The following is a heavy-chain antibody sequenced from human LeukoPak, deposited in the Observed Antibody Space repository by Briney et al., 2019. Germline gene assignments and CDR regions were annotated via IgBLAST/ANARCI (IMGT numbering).Heavy chain of an antibody. J-gene: IGHJ4*02. CDR3: ARLGANDILTGYISD. CDR1: GGSISSYY. Sequence: SETLSLTCSVSGGSISSYYWSWIRQPAGKGLEWIGRIYSSGSTTYNPSLKSRVTMSVDTSKNQFSLKLSSVTAADTALYYCARLGANDILTGYISDWGQGTLVTVSS. D-gene: IGHD3-9*01. CDR2: IYSSGST. V-gene: IGHV4-4*07.